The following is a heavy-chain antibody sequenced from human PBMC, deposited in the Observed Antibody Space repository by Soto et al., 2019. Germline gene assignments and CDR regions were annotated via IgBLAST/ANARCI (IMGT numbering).Heavy chain of an antibody. D-gene: IGHD5-18*01. Sequence: ASVKVSCKASGYTFASHWIHWVRQAPGQGLEWMGWINPNSGGTNYAQKFQGRVTMTRDTSISTAYMELSRLRSDDTAVYYCATPLDTAMVDYYYYGMDVWGQGTTVTVSS. CDR1: GYTFASHW. CDR3: ATPLDTAMVDYYYYGMDV. J-gene: IGHJ6*02. CDR2: INPNSGGT. V-gene: IGHV1-2*02.